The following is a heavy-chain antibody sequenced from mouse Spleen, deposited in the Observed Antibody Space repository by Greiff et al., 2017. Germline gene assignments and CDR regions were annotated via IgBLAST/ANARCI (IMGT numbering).Heavy chain of an antibody. CDR1: GFSLTSYG. CDR2: IWSGGST. J-gene: IGHJ2*01. D-gene: IGHD3-3*01. Sequence: QVQLQQSGPGLVQPSQSLSITCTVSGFSLTSYGVHWVRQSPGKGLEWLGVIWSGGSTDYNAAFISRLSISKDNSKSQVFFKMNSLQADDTAIYYCARNEEGPFLYFDYWGQGTTLTVSS. CDR3: ARNEEGPFLYFDY. V-gene: IGHV2-2*01.